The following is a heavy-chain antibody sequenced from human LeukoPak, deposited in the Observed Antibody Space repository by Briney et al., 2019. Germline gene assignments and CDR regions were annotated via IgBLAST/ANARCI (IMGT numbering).Heavy chain of an antibody. J-gene: IGHJ2*01. CDR2: ISDSGRT. CDR3: ARQFGSGLWYFDL. D-gene: IGHD3-10*01. V-gene: IGHV4-39*01. Sequence: SETLSLTCTVSGGSISSGSSDYYWGWIRQPPGKGLDWIGSISDSGRTYYNPSLKSRVTVSVDTSRNQFSLNLSSVTAADTAVYYCARQFGSGLWYFDLWGRGTLVTVSS. CDR1: GGSISSGSSDYY.